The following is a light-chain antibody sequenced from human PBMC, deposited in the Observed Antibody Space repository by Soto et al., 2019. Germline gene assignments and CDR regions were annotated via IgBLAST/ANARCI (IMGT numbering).Light chain of an antibody. CDR2: SNN. Sequence: QSALAQPPSASGTPGQRVTISCSGSSSNIGSNTVNWYQQLPGTAPKLVIYSNNQRPSGVPDRFSGSKSGNSASLAISGRQSEDEADYYCVAWDDSLNGYVVFGGGTKVTVL. CDR3: VAWDDSLNGYVV. V-gene: IGLV1-44*01. J-gene: IGLJ2*01. CDR1: SSNIGSNT.